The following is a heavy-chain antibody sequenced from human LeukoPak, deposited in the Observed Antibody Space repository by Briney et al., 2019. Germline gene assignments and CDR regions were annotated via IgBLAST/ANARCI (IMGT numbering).Heavy chain of an antibody. CDR1: GFTFSNYW. Sequence: PGGSLRLSCAASGFTFSNYWMHWVRQAPGKGLVWVSRINGDGSTTNYADSVKGRFTISRDNAKNTLYLQMSSLRAGDTAVYFCATYKVVASCFDYWGQGSLVTVSS. V-gene: IGHV3-74*01. D-gene: IGHD5-12*01. CDR3: ATYKVVASCFDY. CDR2: INGDGSTT. J-gene: IGHJ4*02.